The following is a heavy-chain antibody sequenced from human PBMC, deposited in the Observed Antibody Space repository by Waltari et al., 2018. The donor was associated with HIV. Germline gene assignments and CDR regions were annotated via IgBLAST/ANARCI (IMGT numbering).Heavy chain of an antibody. CDR1: GFSFSNYA. Sequence: QLVESGGGVVQPGGSLKLSCAASGFSFSNYAMHWVRQAPGKGLEGWALICLDGENKKYGDSVKGRFTVSRDNAKNTVYLQMNSLRPGDTAVYYCAREGDCFSNKCSGGLMSYWGQGTLVTVSS. CDR2: ICLDGENK. D-gene: IGHD3-16*01. CDR3: AREGDCFSNKCSGGLMSY. V-gene: IGHV3-30*04. J-gene: IGHJ4*02.